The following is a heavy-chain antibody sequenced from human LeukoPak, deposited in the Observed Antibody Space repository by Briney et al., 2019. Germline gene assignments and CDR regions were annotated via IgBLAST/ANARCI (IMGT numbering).Heavy chain of an antibody. J-gene: IGHJ4*02. CDR1: GYTFTRYG. CDR2: IIPIFGTA. D-gene: IGHD4-23*01. CDR3: AGSRGVVTYHSYYFDY. Sequence: SVKVSCKASGYTFTRYGISWVRQAPGQGLEWMGGIIPIFGTANYAQKFQGRVTITADESTSTAYMELSSLRSEDTAVYYCAGSRGVVTYHSYYFDYWGQGTLVTVSS. V-gene: IGHV1-69*13.